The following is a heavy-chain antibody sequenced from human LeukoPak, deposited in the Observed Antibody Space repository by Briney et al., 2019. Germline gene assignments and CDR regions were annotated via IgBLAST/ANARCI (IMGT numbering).Heavy chain of an antibody. CDR3: ARSARWRYGPGFVGNY. CDR1: GYTFTGDY. Sequence: ASVKVPCKASGYTFTGDYMHWVRPAPGHCLGWMESINPNSGGTNYAQKFQGRVTMARDTSISTAYMELSRLRSDDTAVYYCARSARWRYGPGFVGNYWGQGTLVTVSS. D-gene: IGHD2-21*01. V-gene: IGHV1-2*02. CDR2: INPNSGGT. J-gene: IGHJ4*02.